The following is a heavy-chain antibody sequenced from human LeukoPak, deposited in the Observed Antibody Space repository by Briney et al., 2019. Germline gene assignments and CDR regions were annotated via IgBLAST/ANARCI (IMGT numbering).Heavy chain of an antibody. CDR3: ADILRGYSFAHGDS. CDR2: ISGSGVGT. D-gene: IGHD5-12*01. CDR1: GFGFSSYD. J-gene: IGHJ4*02. Sequence: PGGSLRLSCAASGFGFSSYDMSWVRQAPGKGLEWVSAISGSGVGTYYADSVKGRFTISRDNSENTMYLQMNSLRAEDTAVYYCADILRGYSFAHGDSWGQGTLVTVSS. V-gene: IGHV3-23*01.